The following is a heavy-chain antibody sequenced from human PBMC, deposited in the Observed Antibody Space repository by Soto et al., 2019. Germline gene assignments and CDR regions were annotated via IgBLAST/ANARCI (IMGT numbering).Heavy chain of an antibody. J-gene: IGHJ3*02. CDR2: IDPSDSYT. V-gene: IGHV5-10-1*01. CDR3: ARHPPTYYDILTGSDGVFDI. Sequence: PGESLKISCKGSGYSFTSYWISWVRQMPGKGLEWMGRIDPSDSYTNYSPSFQGHVTISADKSITTAYLQWSSLKASDTAMYYCARHPPTYYDILTGSDGVFDIWGRGTLVTVSS. D-gene: IGHD3-9*01. CDR1: GYSFTSYW.